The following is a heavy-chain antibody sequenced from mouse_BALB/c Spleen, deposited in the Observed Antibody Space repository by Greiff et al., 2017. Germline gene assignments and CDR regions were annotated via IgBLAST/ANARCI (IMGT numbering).Heavy chain of an antibody. J-gene: IGHJ2*01. CDR3: AGGYYGSFDY. CDR2: IRNKANGYTT. V-gene: IGHV7-3*02. Sequence: DVQLVESGGGLVQPGGSLRLSCATSGFTFTDYYMSWVRQPPGKALEWLGFIRNKANGYTTEYSASVKGRFTISRDNSQSILYLQMNTLRAEDSATYYCAGGYYGSFDYWGQGTTLTVSS. D-gene: IGHD1-1*01. CDR1: GFTFTDYY.